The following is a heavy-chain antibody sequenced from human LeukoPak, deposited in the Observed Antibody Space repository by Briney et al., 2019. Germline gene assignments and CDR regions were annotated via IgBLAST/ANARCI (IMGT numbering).Heavy chain of an antibody. CDR1: GGSISSSSYY. V-gene: IGHV4-39*01. CDR3: ARGRSSSSSLFYYYYYGMDV. D-gene: IGHD6-6*01. Sequence: SETLSLTCTVSGGSISSSSYYWGRIRQPPGKGLEWIGSIYYSGSTYYNPSLKSRVTISVDTSKNQFSLKLSSVTAADTAVYYCARGRSSSSSLFYYYYYGMDVWGQGTTVTVSS. J-gene: IGHJ6*02. CDR2: IYYSGST.